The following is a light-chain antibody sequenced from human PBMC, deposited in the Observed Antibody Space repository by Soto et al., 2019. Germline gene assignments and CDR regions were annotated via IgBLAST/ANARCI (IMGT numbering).Light chain of an antibody. J-gene: IGLJ1*01. CDR2: EVS. CDR1: SSDVGNYKY. V-gene: IGLV2-14*01. CDR3: FSYTGSGTYV. Sequence: QSALTQPASVSGSPGQSITISCTRTSSDVGNYKYVSWYQQHPGKAPKLMIYEVSNRPSGVSNRFSGSKSGNTASLTISGLQADDETDYYCFSYTGSGTYVFGTGTKLTVL.